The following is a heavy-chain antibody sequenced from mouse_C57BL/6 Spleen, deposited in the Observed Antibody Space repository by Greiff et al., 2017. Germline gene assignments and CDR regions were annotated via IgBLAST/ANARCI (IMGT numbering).Heavy chain of an antibody. CDR1: GFTFSDYG. CDR2: ISSGSSTI. V-gene: IGHV5-17*01. CDR3: ATAGAWFAY. Sequence: EVQLVESGGGLVKPGGSLKLSCAASGFTFSDYGMHWVRQAPEKGLAWVAYISSGSSTIYYADTVKGRFTISRDNAKNTLFLQMTSLRSEDTAMYYCATAGAWFAYWGQGTLVTVSA. J-gene: IGHJ3*01.